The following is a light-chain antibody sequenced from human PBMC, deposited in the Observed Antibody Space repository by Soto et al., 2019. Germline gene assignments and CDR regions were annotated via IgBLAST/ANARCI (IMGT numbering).Light chain of an antibody. CDR2: KVS. CDR3: MQGTHWPPYT. Sequence: DVVMTQSPLSLPVTLGQPASISCRSSQSLAYSDGNTYLNWFQQRPGQSPRSLIYKVSNRDSGVPDRFSGSGSGTDFTLKISMGEAEDVGVYYCMQGTHWPPYTFGHGTKLEIK. CDR1: QSLAYSDGNTY. J-gene: IGKJ2*01. V-gene: IGKV2-30*01.